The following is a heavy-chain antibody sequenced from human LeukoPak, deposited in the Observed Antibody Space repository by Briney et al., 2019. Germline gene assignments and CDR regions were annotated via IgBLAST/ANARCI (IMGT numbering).Heavy chain of an antibody. J-gene: IGHJ4*02. CDR3: ARSSRSGYYYTPFDY. Sequence: GSSVKVSCKASGGTFISYAISWVRQAPGQGLEWMGRIIPIFGTANYAQKFQGRVTITTDESTSTAYMELSSLRSEDTAVYYCARSSRSGYYYTPFDYWGQGTLVTVSS. CDR2: IIPIFGTA. CDR1: GGTFISYA. D-gene: IGHD3-22*01. V-gene: IGHV1-69*05.